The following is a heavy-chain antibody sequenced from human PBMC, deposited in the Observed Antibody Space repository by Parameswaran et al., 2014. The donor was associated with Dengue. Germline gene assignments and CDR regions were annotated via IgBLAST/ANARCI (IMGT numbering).Heavy chain of an antibody. Sequence: VRQAPGQGLEWMGWISAYNGNTNYAQKLQGRVTMTTDTSTSTAYMELRSLRSDDTAVYYCARVAATGWFDPWGQGTLVTVSS. CDR2: ISAYNGNT. D-gene: IGHD2-15*01. CDR3: ARVAATGWFDP. V-gene: IGHV1-18*01. J-gene: IGHJ5*02.